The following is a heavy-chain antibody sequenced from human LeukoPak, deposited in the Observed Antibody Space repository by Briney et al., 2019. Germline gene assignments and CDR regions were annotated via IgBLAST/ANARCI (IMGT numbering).Heavy chain of an antibody. Sequence: PGRSLRLSCAASGFTFSSYGMHWVRQAPGKGLEWVAVIWYDGSNKYYADSVKGRFTISRDNSKNTLYLQMNSLRAEDTAVYYCAKVDGYCSGRSCYHYYYYMDVWGKGTTVTVSS. CDR2: IWYDGSNK. CDR3: AKVDGYCSGRSCYHYYYYMDV. J-gene: IGHJ6*03. D-gene: IGHD2-15*01. CDR1: GFTFSSYG. V-gene: IGHV3-33*06.